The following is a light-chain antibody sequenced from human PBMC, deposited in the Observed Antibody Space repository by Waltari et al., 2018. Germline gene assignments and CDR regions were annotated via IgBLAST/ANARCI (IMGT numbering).Light chain of an antibody. J-gene: IGKJ4*02. Sequence: ELVLTQSPATLSLSSGERATLSCRASQTIGTYLAWYHQKPGQAPRLLIYDASYRATGIPASVRSSGSGTDFTLTISSLEPEDFAVYYCKQRSEWPLTFGGGTKVEVK. V-gene: IGKV3-11*01. CDR3: KQRSEWPLT. CDR2: DAS. CDR1: QTIGTY.